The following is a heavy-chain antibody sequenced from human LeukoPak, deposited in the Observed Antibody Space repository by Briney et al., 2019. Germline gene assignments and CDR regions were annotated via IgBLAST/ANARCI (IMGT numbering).Heavy chain of an antibody. V-gene: IGHV1-3*01. CDR3: ARGSEWEPEVDY. D-gene: IGHD1-26*01. J-gene: IGHJ4*02. CDR2: INAGNGNT. CDR1: GYTFTSYA. Sequence: ATVKVCCKASGYTFTSYAMHWVRQAPGQRLEWMGWINAGNGNTRYSQKFQGRVTITRDTSASTAYMELSSLRSEDTAVYYCARGSEWEPEVDYWGQGTLVTVSS.